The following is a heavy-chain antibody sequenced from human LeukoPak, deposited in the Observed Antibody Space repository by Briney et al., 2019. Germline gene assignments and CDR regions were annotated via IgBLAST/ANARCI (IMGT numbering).Heavy chain of an antibody. D-gene: IGHD6-6*01. CDR2: IYSSGTT. Sequence: SEALSLTCTVSGGSISSSYWSWIRQPPGKRLEWIGYIYSSGTTNYNPSLRSRLTISVDTSKNQFSLNLNSVTAADTAVYYCARHTSKTYSSSSDWFDPRGQGTLVTVSS. V-gene: IGHV4-4*09. J-gene: IGHJ5*02. CDR1: GGSISSSY. CDR3: ARHTSKTYSSSSDWFDP.